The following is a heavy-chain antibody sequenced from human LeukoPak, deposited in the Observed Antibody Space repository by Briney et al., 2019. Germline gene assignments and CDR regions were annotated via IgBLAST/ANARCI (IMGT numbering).Heavy chain of an antibody. V-gene: IGHV6-1*01. CDR1: GDSASSNTAA. CDR2: TYYRSNWYN. J-gene: IGHJ5*02. Sequence: SQTLSLTCAISGDSASSNTAAWDWIRQSPSRGLEWLGRTYYRSNWYNDYAVSVKSRITINPDTSKNQFSLQLNSVTPEDTAVYYCTRAYGTSSGWFDPWGQGTLVTVSS. CDR3: TRAYGTSSGWFDP. D-gene: IGHD6-6*01.